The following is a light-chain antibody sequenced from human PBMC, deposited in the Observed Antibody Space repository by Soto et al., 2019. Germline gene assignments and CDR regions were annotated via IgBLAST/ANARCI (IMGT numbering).Light chain of an antibody. Sequence: EIVMTQSPATLSVSPGERVTLSCRASQSVSDNLAWYQQKPGQAPRLLIYGASTRATTTPARFSGSGSGTEFTLTISSLQSADFAVYFCQQSNNWPYTFGQGTKLAIK. CDR3: QQSNNWPYT. CDR2: GAS. CDR1: QSVSDN. J-gene: IGKJ2*01. V-gene: IGKV3-15*01.